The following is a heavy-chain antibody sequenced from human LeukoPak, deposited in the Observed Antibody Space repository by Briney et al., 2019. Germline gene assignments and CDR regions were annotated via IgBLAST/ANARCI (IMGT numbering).Heavy chain of an antibody. D-gene: IGHD3-16*01. CDR3: ARHLSTGFGGLFDP. V-gene: IGHV4-4*02. Sequence: SETLSLTCAVSGGSISSSNWWSWVRQPPGKGLEWIGEIYHSGSTNYNPSLKSRVTISVDKSKNQFSPKLSSVTAADTAVYYCARHLSTGFGGLFDPWGQGTLVTVSS. J-gene: IGHJ5*02. CDR1: GGSISSSNW. CDR2: IYHSGST.